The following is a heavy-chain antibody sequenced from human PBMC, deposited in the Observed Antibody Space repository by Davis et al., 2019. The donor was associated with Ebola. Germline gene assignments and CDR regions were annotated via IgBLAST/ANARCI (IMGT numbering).Heavy chain of an antibody. V-gene: IGHV3-21*06. Sequence: PGGSLRLSCAASGFSFSSFTMNWVRQAPGKGLEWVSSISGRSSYIYSADSVKGRFTISRDNSKNTLYLQMNSLRAEDTAVYYCAREAESHHNLLTGPDYWGQGNLVTVSS. D-gene: IGHD3-9*01. J-gene: IGHJ4*01. CDR3: AREAESHHNLLTGPDY. CDR1: GFSFSSFT. CDR2: ISGRSSYI.